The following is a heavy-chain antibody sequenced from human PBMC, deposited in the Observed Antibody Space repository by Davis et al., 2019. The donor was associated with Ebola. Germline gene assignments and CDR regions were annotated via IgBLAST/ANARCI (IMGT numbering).Heavy chain of an antibody. D-gene: IGHD2-2*01. CDR1: GYSFTSYW. Sequence: GESLKISCKGSGYSFTSYWIAWVRQMPGKGLELMGIIYPGDSDTRYSPSFQGQVTISADKSISTAYLQWSSLKASDTAMYYCARHASDIVVVPAAMDYYYYYMDVWGKGTTVTVSS. V-gene: IGHV5-51*01. CDR3: ARHASDIVVVPAAMDYYYYYMDV. CDR2: IYPGDSDT. J-gene: IGHJ6*03.